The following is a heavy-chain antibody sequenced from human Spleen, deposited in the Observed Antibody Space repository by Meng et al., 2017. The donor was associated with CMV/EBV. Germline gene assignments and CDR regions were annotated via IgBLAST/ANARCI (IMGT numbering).Heavy chain of an antibody. CDR1: GFTFSSYA. CDR2: VSGTSSYI. Sequence: GESLKISCAASGFTFSSYAMSWVRQAPGKGLQWVSSVSGTSSYIYYAESLRGRFTISRDNAKNSLYLQMNSLRAEDTAVYYCARVSTSGWYSRSDYYYYGMDVWGQGTTVTVSS. D-gene: IGHD6-19*01. CDR3: ARVSTSGWYSRSDYYYYGMDV. V-gene: IGHV3-21*01. J-gene: IGHJ6*02.